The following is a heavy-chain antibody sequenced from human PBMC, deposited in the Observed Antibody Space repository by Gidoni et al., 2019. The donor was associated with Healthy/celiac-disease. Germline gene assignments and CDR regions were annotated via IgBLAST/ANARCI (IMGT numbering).Heavy chain of an antibody. J-gene: IGHJ4*02. V-gene: IGHV1-46*01. D-gene: IGHD1-26*01. CDR1: GYTFTRYY. CDR3: ARGTVASYHYFDY. CDR2: INPSGGST. Sequence: QVQLVQSGAEVKKPGAAVKVSCKASGYTFTRYYMHRVRQAPGQGLEWMGIINPSGGSTSYAQKFQGRVTRTRDTSTSTVYMELSSLRSEDTAVYYCARGTVASYHYFDYWGQGTLVTVSS.